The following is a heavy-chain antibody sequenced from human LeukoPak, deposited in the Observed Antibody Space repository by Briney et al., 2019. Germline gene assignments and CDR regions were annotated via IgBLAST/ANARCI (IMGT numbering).Heavy chain of an antibody. CDR1: GFTFSSYW. D-gene: IGHD3-3*01. Sequence: GGSLTLSCAASGFTFSSYWMSWVRQAPGKGLEWVANIKQDGSENYYVDSVKGRFTISRDNAKKSLYLQMNSLRAEDTAVYYCARVMKDYDFWSGYYTMGDYYYYMDVWGKGTTVTVSS. J-gene: IGHJ6*03. CDR2: IKQDGSEN. V-gene: IGHV3-7*01. CDR3: ARVMKDYDFWSGYYTMGDYYYYMDV.